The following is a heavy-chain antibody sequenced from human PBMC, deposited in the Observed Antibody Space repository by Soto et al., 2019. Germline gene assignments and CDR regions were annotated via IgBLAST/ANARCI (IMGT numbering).Heavy chain of an antibody. V-gene: IGHV1-8*01. CDR2: MNPNSGNT. D-gene: IGHD3-10*01. CDR3: ARGMSNRGVNWFDP. J-gene: IGHJ5*02. CDR1: GYTFTSYD. Sequence: QVQLVQSGAEVKKPGASVKVSCKASGYTFTSYDINWVRQATGQGLEWMGWMNPNSGNTGYAQKFQGRVTMTRNTSISTAYMELSSLRSEETAVYYCARGMSNRGVNWFDPWGQGTLVTVSS.